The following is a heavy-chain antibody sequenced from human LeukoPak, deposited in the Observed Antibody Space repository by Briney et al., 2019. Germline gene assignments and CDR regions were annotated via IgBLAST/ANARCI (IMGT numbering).Heavy chain of an antibody. V-gene: IGHV3-11*01. CDR2: ISTSGSTI. CDR3: TRRPVRIAAADEAFDI. Sequence: GGSLRLSWAASGFTFSDYYMSWIRQAPGKGLEWISYISTSGSTIYHADSVKGRFTISRDNAKNSLYLQMNSLKTEDTAVYYCTRRPVRIAAADEAFDIWGQGTMVTVSS. J-gene: IGHJ3*02. D-gene: IGHD6-13*01. CDR1: GFTFSDYY.